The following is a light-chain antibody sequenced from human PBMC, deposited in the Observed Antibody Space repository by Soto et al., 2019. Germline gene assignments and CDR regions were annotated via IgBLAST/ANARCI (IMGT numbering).Light chain of an antibody. CDR1: SSDVGAYKY. J-gene: IGLJ1*01. Sequence: QSALTQPASVSGPLGQSITISCTGTSSDVGAYKYVSWYQQQPGKAPKLMISEVSNRPSGVSNRFSGSKSGNTASLIISGLQAEDEADYYCCSFTSITTYVFGTGTKVTVL. CDR3: CSFTSITTYV. V-gene: IGLV2-14*01. CDR2: EVS.